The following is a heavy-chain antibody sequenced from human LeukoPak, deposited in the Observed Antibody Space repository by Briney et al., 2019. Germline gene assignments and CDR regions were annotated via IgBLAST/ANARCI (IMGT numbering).Heavy chain of an antibody. V-gene: IGHV1-69*06. CDR3: ARYPRGLGYMDV. CDR1: GGTFSSYA. Sequence: ASVKVSCKASGGTFSSYAISWVRQAPGQGLEWMGGIIPIFGTTNYAQKFQDRVTITADKSTSTAYMELSSLRSEDTAVYYCARYPRGLGYMDVWGKGTTVTVSS. J-gene: IGHJ6*03. CDR2: IIPIFGTT. D-gene: IGHD3-10*01.